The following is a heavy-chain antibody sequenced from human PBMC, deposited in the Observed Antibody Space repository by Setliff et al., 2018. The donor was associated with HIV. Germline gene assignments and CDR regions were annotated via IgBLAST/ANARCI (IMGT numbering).Heavy chain of an antibody. V-gene: IGHV5-51*01. CDR2: IYPADSHT. J-gene: IGHJ4*02. CDR3: ARPQGGGFDY. CDR1: GYSFTNYW. D-gene: IGHD3-16*01. Sequence: PGESLKISCKGFGYSFTNYWIGWVRQMPGKGLEWMGIIYPADSHTSYRPSFQGHVTISADKVMDTAYLQWSSLKASDTAMYYCARPQGGGFDYWGQGTLVTVSS.